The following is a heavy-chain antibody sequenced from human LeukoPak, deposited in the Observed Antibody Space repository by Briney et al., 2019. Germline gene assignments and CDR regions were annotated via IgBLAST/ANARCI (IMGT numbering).Heavy chain of an antibody. CDR2: IIPIFGTA. D-gene: IGHD6-6*01. J-gene: IGHJ4*02. Sequence: GASVKVSCKASGYSFTSYGISWVRQAPGQGLEWMGGIIPIFGTANYAQKFQGRVTITADESTSTAYMELSRLRSEDTAVYYCARVGAARGGYYFDYWGQGTLVTVSS. CDR1: GYSFTSYG. CDR3: ARVGAARGGYYFDY. V-gene: IGHV1-69*13.